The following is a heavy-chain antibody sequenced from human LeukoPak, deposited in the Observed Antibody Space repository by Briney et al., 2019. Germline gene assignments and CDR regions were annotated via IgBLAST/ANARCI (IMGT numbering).Heavy chain of an antibody. D-gene: IGHD5-24*01. CDR2: INTDGSSA. V-gene: IGHV3-74*01. Sequence: GGSLRLSCAAAGFTFSSYWMHWVRQAPGQGLVWVSLINTDGSSATYADSVKGRFTISRDNARNTLYLQMNSLRAEDTAVYYCTRQMPAIRYFDFWGQGTLVTVSS. CDR1: GFTFSSYW. J-gene: IGHJ4*02. CDR3: TRQMPAIRYFDF.